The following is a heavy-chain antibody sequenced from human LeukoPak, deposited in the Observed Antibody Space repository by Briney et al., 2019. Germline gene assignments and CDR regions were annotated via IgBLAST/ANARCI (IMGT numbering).Heavy chain of an antibody. D-gene: IGHD1-26*01. Sequence: GGSLRLSCAASGFTFSSYAMSWVRQAPGKGLEWVSAICGSGGSTYYADSVKGRFTISRDNSKTTLYLQMNSLRAEDTAVYYCATLWGGYSGSYPRDDAFDIWGQETMVTVSS. CDR3: ATLWGGYSGSYPRDDAFDI. CDR2: ICGSGGST. V-gene: IGHV3-23*01. J-gene: IGHJ3*02. CDR1: GFTFSSYA.